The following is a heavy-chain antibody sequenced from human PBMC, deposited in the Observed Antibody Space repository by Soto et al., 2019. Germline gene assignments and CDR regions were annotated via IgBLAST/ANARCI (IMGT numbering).Heavy chain of an antibody. J-gene: IGHJ4*02. CDR2: ISGSGGST. CDR3: AKGIPSSGWYYFDY. CDR1: GFTFSSYA. D-gene: IGHD6-19*01. V-gene: IGHV3-23*01. Sequence: PEGSLRLSCASSGFTFSSYAMSWVRQAPGKGLEWVSAISGSGGSTYYADSVKGRFTISRDNSKNTLYLQMNSLRAEDTAVYYCAKGIPSSGWYYFDYWGQGTLVTVSS.